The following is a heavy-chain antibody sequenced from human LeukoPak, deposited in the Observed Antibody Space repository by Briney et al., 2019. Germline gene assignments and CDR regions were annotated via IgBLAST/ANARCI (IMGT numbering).Heavy chain of an antibody. Sequence: GASVTVSCKASGYTFTSYGISWVRQAPGQGLEWVGWISAYNGNTNYAQKLQGRVTMTTDTSTSTAYMELRSLRSDDTAVYYCARDGGWLQLSYYYYYMDVWGKGTTVTISS. CDR2: ISAYNGNT. CDR1: GYTFTSYG. CDR3: ARDGGWLQLSYYYYYMDV. J-gene: IGHJ6*03. V-gene: IGHV1-18*01. D-gene: IGHD5-24*01.